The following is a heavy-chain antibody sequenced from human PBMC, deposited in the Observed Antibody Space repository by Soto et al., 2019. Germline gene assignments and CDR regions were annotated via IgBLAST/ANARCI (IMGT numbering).Heavy chain of an antibody. Sequence: PGGSLRLSCAASGFTFSSYWMHWVRQAPGKGLVWVSRINSDGSSTSYADSVKGRFTISRDNAKNTLYLQMNSLRAEDTAVYYCAREPYYYGSGSYLGMDVWGQGTTVTVSS. CDR1: GFTFSSYW. D-gene: IGHD3-10*01. CDR3: AREPYYYGSGSYLGMDV. J-gene: IGHJ6*02. CDR2: INSDGSST. V-gene: IGHV3-74*01.